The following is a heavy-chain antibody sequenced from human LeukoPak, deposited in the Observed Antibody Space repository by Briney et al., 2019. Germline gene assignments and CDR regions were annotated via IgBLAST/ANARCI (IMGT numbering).Heavy chain of an antibody. J-gene: IGHJ4*02. V-gene: IGHV4-4*07. D-gene: IGHD3-22*01. CDR3: ARGGSWYYDSSGYYGY. Sequence: PSETLSLTCTVSGGSISSYYWSWIRQPAGKGLEWIGRIYTSGSTNYNPSLKSRVTMSVDTSKNQFSLKLSSVTAADTAVYYCARGGSWYYDSSGYYGYWGQGTLVTVSS. CDR2: IYTSGST. CDR1: GGSISSYY.